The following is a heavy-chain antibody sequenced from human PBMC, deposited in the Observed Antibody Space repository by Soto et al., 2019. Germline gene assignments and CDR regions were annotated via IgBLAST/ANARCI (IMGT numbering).Heavy chain of an antibody. J-gene: IGHJ4*02. D-gene: IGHD4-17*01. Sequence: PSETLSLTCTVSGGSVSSGSYYWSWIRQPPGKGLEWIGYIYYSGSTNYNPSLKSRVTISVDTSKNQFSLKLSSVTAADTAVYYCARDRYGDRDYWGQGTLVTVSS. CDR3: ARDRYGDRDY. CDR2: IYYSGST. V-gene: IGHV4-61*01. CDR1: GGSVSSGSYY.